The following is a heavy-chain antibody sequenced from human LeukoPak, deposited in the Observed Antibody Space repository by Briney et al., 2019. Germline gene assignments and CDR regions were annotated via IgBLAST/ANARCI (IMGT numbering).Heavy chain of an antibody. CDR1: GGSLRRYY. D-gene: IGHD3-10*01. Sequence: SETLSLTRPVSGGSLRRYYWSWLRQPPGKGLEGIGYIYYSGSTNYNPSLKSRVTISVDTSKNQFSLKLSSVTAADTAVYYCARVPLYYCGSGSYFDYWGQGTLVTVSS. CDR3: ARVPLYYCGSGSYFDY. J-gene: IGHJ4*02. V-gene: IGHV4-59*01. CDR2: IYYSGST.